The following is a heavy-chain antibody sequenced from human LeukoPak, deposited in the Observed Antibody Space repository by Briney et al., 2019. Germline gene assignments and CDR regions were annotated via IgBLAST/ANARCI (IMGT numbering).Heavy chain of an antibody. CDR3: ARETIAAAGEDWFDP. V-gene: IGHV3-33*01. CDR2: IWYDGSNK. CDR1: GFTFSSYG. D-gene: IGHD6-13*01. J-gene: IGHJ5*02. Sequence: GGSLRLSCAASGFTFSSYGMHWVRQAPGKGLEWVAVIWYDGSNKYYADSVKGRFTISRGNSKNTLYLQMNSLRAEDTAVYYCARETIAAAGEDWFDPWGQGTLVTVSS.